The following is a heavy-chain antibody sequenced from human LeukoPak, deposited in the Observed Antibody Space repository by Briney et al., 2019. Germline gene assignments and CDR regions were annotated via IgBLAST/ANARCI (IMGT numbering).Heavy chain of an antibody. V-gene: IGHV1-69*13. D-gene: IGHD2-2*01. J-gene: IGHJ5*02. CDR3: ARGAVEYQLLSGWFDP. Sequence: SVKVSCKASGGTFSGYAISWVRQAPGQGLEWMGGIIPIFGTANYAQKFQGRVTITADESTSTAYMELSSLRSEDTAVYYCARGAVEYQLLSGWFDPWGQGTLVTVSS. CDR2: IIPIFGTA. CDR1: GGTFSGYA.